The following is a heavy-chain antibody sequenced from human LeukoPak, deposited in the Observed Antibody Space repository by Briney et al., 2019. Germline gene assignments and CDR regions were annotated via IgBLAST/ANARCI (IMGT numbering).Heavy chain of an antibody. CDR2: IYYSGST. CDR3: ARERSSGAYDY. D-gene: IGHD6-19*01. CDR1: GGSISSYY. V-gene: IGHV4-59*01. Sequence: SETLSLTCTVSGGSISSYYWSWIRQPPGKGLEWIGYIYYSGSTNYNPSLKSRVTIPVDTSKNQFSLKLSSVTAADTAVYYCARERSSGAYDYWGQGTLVTVSS. J-gene: IGHJ4*02.